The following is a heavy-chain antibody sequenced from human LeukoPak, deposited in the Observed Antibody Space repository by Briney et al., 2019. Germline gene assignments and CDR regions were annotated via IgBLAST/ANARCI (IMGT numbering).Heavy chain of an antibody. J-gene: IGHJ6*02. CDR2: IIPIFGTA. Sequence: GASVKVSCKASGGTFSSYAVSWVRQAPGQGLEWMGGIIPIFGTANYAQKFQGRVTITADESTSTAYMELSSLRSEDTAVYYCARAPPNLGYCSSTSCRKKKGNYYYYGMDVWGQGTTVTVSS. CDR3: ARAPPNLGYCSSTSCRKKKGNYYYYGMDV. V-gene: IGHV1-69*13. D-gene: IGHD2-2*01. CDR1: GGTFSSYA.